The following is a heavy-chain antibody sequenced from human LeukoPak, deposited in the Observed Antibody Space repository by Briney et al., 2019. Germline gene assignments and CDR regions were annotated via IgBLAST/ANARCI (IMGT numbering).Heavy chain of an antibody. CDR2: IMEDGSVK. V-gene: IGHV3-7*03. Sequence: GGSLRLSCEAYGFTFKSHWMSWVRQAPGKGLEWVANIMEDGSVKNYVDSVKGRFTISRDNLKNSLYLYMSSLRAEDTAVYYCAKDQRTMIVVVLVYWGQGTLVTVSS. J-gene: IGHJ4*02. D-gene: IGHD3-22*01. CDR3: AKDQRTMIVVVLVY. CDR1: GFTFKSHW.